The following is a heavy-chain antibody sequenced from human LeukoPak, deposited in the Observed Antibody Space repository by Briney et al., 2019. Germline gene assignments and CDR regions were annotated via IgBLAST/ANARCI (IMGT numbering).Heavy chain of an antibody. J-gene: IGHJ4*02. CDR1: GYTLTELS. CDR2: FDPEDGET. CDR3: ATLVYYDFWSGFGY. Sequence: ASVKVSCKVSGYTLTELSMHWVRQAPGKGLEWMGGFDPEDGETIYAQKFQGRVTMTEDTSTDTAYMELSSLRSEGTAVYYCATLVYYDFWSGFGYWGQGTLVTVSS. V-gene: IGHV1-24*01. D-gene: IGHD3-3*01.